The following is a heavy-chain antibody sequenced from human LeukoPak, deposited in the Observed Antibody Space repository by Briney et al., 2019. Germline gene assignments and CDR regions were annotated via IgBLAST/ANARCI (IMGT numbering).Heavy chain of an antibody. CDR3: AGLVGRYSSGLYYYYFDY. D-gene: IGHD3-22*01. CDR2: IYYSGSS. CDR1: GGSISSGAFY. V-gene: IGHV4-31*03. Sequence: SQTLSLTCTVSGGSISSGAFYWNWIRQHPGKGLEWVGYIYYSGSSSYNPSLKSRVTISVDTSKNQFSLKLSSVTAADTAVYYCAGLVGRYSSGLYYYYFDYWGQGTLVTVPS. J-gene: IGHJ4*02.